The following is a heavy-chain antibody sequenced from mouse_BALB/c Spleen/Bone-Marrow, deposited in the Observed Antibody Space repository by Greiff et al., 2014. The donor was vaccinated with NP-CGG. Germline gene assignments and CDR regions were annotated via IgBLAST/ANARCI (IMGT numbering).Heavy chain of an antibody. V-gene: IGHV7-3*02. CDR2: IRNKANGYTT. CDR1: GFTFTDYY. Sequence: EVKLVESGGGFVQPGGSLELSCATSGFTFTDYYMSWVRQPPGKALEWLGFIRNKANGYTTEYSASVKGRFTISRDNSQSILYLQMNTLRAEDSATYYCARDIASLPTGYPLDYSRQPTT. J-gene: IGHJ2*01. D-gene: IGHD6-2*01. CDR3: ARDIASLPTGYPLDY.